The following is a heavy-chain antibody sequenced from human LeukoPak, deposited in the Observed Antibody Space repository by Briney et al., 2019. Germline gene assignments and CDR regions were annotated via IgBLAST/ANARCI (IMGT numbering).Heavy chain of an antibody. CDR2: IKEDGTEK. Sequence: GGSLRLSCAASGFTFSSSWMNWVRQSPGKGLEWVANIKEDGTEKYYVDSVKGRFTIFRDNAKNSLYLQMNSLRAEDTAVYYCARPHNNWRWYFDLWGRGTLVTVSS. V-gene: IGHV3-7*03. J-gene: IGHJ2*01. D-gene: IGHD3-3*01. CDR1: GFTFSSSW. CDR3: ARPHNNWRWYFDL.